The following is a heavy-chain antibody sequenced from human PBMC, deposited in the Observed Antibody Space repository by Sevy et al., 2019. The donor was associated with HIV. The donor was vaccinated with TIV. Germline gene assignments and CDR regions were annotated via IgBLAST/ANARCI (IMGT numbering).Heavy chain of an antibody. CDR1: GYTFTSYG. V-gene: IGHV1-18*01. D-gene: IGHD3-16*01. Sequence: VSLKVSCKASGYTFTSYGISWVRQAPGQGLEWMGWISAYNGNTNYAQKLQGRVTMTTDTSTSTAYMELRSLRSDDTAVYYCASTDYGGYMDVWGKGTTVTVSS. CDR3: ASTDYGGYMDV. CDR2: ISAYNGNT. J-gene: IGHJ6*03.